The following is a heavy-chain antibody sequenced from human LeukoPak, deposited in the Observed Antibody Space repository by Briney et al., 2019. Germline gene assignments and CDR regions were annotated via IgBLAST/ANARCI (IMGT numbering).Heavy chain of an antibody. CDR3: AKEMSTELLWFGEYNWFDP. Sequence: GGSLRLSCAASGFTFSSYAMSWVRQAPGKGLEWVSAISGSGGSTYYADSVKGRFTISRDNSKNTLYLQMNSLRAEDTAVYYCAKEMSTELLWFGEYNWFDPWGQGTLVTVSS. D-gene: IGHD3-10*01. J-gene: IGHJ5*02. CDR1: GFTFSSYA. V-gene: IGHV3-23*01. CDR2: ISGSGGST.